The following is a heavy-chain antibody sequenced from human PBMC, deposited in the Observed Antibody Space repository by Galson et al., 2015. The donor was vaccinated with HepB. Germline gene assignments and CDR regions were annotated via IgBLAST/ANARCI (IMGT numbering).Heavy chain of an antibody. J-gene: IGHJ4*02. D-gene: IGHD4-11*01. CDR1: GGSISSSSYY. CDR2: IYYSGST. V-gene: IGHV4-39*01. CDR3: ARHDPMTTLDY. Sequence: ETLSLTCTVSGGSISSSSYYWGWIRQPPGKGLEWIGSIYYSGSTYYNPSLKSRVTISVDTSKNQFSLKLSSVTAADTAVYYYARHDPMTTLDYWGQGTLVTVSS.